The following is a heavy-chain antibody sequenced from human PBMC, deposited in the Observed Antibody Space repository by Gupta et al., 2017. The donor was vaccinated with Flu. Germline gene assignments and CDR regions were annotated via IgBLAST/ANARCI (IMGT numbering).Heavy chain of an antibody. CDR2: LSWNGRSI. Sequence: AMHWVRQAPGKGLEWVSGLSWNGRSIGYADFVKGRFTISRDNVKRSLSLQMNSLTPEDTALYYCAKDRHDFGESSPLYSDSWGQGTPVTVSS. V-gene: IGHV3-9*01. D-gene: IGHD4-17*01. CDR1: A. CDR3: AKDRHDFGESSPLYSDS. J-gene: IGHJ4*02.